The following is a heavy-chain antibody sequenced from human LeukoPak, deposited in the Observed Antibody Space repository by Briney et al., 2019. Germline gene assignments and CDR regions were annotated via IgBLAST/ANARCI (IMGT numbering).Heavy chain of an antibody. Sequence: PGGSLRLSCAASGFTFSSYGMHWVRQAPGKGLVWVSRINSDGSSTSYADSVKGRFTISRDNAKNTLYLQMNSLRAEDTAVYYCARGLTHDYVWGSYRDAFDIWGQGTMVTVSS. CDR3: ARGLTHDYVWGSYRDAFDI. V-gene: IGHV3-74*01. CDR1: GFTFSSYG. D-gene: IGHD3-16*02. CDR2: INSDGSST. J-gene: IGHJ3*02.